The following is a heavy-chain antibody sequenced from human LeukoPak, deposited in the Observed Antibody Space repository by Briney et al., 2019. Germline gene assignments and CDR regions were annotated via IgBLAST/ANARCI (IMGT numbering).Heavy chain of an antibody. CDR1: GFTLTSYW. D-gene: IGHD4-11*01. CDR3: AKILPDTVTADY. Sequence: GGSLRLSCVASGFTLTSYWMTWVRQAPGKGLEWVAVISYDGSNKYYADSVKGRFTISRDNSKNTLYLQMNSLRAEDTAVYYCAKILPDTVTADYWGQGTLVTVSS. J-gene: IGHJ4*02. CDR2: ISYDGSNK. V-gene: IGHV3-30*18.